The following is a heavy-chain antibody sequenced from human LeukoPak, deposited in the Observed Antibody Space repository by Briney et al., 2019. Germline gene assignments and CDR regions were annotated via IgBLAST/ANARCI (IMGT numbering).Heavy chain of an antibody. V-gene: IGHV3-7*03. Sequence: GGSLRLSCVASGFTFSSYWMTWGRQAPGKGLEWVANIKQDGSEKYYVDSVKGRFTISRDNAKNSLYLQMNSLRAEDTAVYYCARSMDVWGQGTPVTVSS. J-gene: IGHJ6*02. CDR1: GFTFSSYW. CDR2: IKQDGSEK. CDR3: ARSMDV.